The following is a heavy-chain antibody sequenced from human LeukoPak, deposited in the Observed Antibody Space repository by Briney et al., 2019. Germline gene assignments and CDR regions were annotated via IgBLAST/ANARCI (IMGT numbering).Heavy chain of an antibody. D-gene: IGHD6-19*01. Sequence: SETLSLTCAVSGYSISSGYYWGWIRQPPGKGLEWIGSIYHSGSTYYNPSLKSRVTISVDTSKNQFSLKLSSVTAADTAVYYCASRQIAVAGTTFGEYFQHWGQGTLVTVSS. CDR2: IYHSGST. CDR1: GYSISSGYY. J-gene: IGHJ1*01. V-gene: IGHV4-38-2*01. CDR3: ASRQIAVAGTTFGEYFQH.